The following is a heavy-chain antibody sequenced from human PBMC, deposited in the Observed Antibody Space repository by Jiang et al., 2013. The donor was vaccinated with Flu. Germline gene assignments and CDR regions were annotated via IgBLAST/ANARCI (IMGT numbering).Heavy chain of an antibody. CDR3: ARSNYYGSQYGMDV. CDR2: INPNSGGT. Sequence: EVKKPGASVKVSCEASGYTFTGYYIHWVRQAPGQGLEWMGRINPNSGGTNYAQKFQGRVTMTTDTSISTAYMELSRLRSDDTAVYYCARSNYYGSQYGMDVWGQGTTVTVSS. V-gene: IGHV1-2*06. CDR1: GYTFTGYY. D-gene: IGHD3-10*01. J-gene: IGHJ6*02.